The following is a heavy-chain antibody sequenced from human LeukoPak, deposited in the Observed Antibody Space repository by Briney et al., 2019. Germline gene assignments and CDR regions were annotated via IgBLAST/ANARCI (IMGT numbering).Heavy chain of an antibody. J-gene: IGHJ4*02. V-gene: IGHV4-39*07. CDR2: IYYKGNT. CDR3: ARALTDYDFWSGYYMPYYFDY. CDR1: GGSISSRSYY. D-gene: IGHD3-3*01. Sequence: SETLSLTCTVSGGSISSRSYYWGWIRQPPGKGLEWIGSIYYKGNTYLNPSLKSRVTISEDTSKNQFSLKLSSVTAADTAVYYCARALTDYDFWSGYYMPYYFDYWGQGTLVTVSS.